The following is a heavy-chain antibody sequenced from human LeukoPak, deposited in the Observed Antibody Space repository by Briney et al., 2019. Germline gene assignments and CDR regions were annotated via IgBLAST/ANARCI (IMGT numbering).Heavy chain of an antibody. Sequence: SQTLSLTCAISGDSVSSNSAAWNWIRQSPSRGLEWLGRTYYRSKWYNDYAVSVKSRITINPDTSKNQFSLQLNSVTAADTAVYYCARGRDGYNFLSRGEYYYFDYWGQGTLVTVSS. D-gene: IGHD5-24*01. CDR3: ARGRDGYNFLSRGEYYYFDY. V-gene: IGHV6-1*01. J-gene: IGHJ4*02. CDR2: TYYRSKWYN. CDR1: GDSVSSNSAA.